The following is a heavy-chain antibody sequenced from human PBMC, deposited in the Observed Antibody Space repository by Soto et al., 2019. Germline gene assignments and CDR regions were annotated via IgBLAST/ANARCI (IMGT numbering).Heavy chain of an antibody. J-gene: IGHJ6*02. CDR2: ISYDGSNK. Sequence: AGGSLRLSCAASGFTFSSYGMHWVRQAPGKGLEWVAVISYDGSNKYYADSVKGRFTISRDNSKNTLYLQMNSLRAEDTAVYYCAKDFGSGIAVAGVYYYYYYGMDVWGQGTTVTVSS. CDR3: AKDFGSGIAVAGVYYYYYYGMDV. V-gene: IGHV3-30*18. CDR1: GFTFSSYG. D-gene: IGHD6-19*01.